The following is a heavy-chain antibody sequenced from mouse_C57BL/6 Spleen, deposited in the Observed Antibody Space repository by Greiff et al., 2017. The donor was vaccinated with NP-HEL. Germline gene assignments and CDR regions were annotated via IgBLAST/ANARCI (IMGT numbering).Heavy chain of an antibody. CDR2: ISDGGSYT. J-gene: IGHJ3*01. V-gene: IGHV5-4*01. D-gene: IGHD2-1*01. CDR3: ARDLLPGAFFAY. Sequence: EVNLVESGGGLVKPGGSLKLSCAASGFTFSSYAMSWVRPTPEKRLEWVATISDGGSYTYYPDNVKGRFTISRDNAKNNLYLQMSHLKSEDTAMYYCARDLLPGAFFAYWGQGTLVTVSA. CDR1: GFTFSSYA.